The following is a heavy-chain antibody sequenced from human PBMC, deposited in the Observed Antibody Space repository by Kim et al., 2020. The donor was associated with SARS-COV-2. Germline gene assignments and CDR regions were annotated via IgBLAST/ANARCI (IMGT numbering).Heavy chain of an antibody. CDR2: IKSKTDGGTT. CDR3: TTDFPVYDNYYDSSGYYREYYFDY. CDR1: GFTFSNAW. V-gene: IGHV3-15*01. D-gene: IGHD3-22*01. J-gene: IGHJ4*02. Sequence: GGSLRLSCAASGFTFSNAWMSWVRQAPGKGLEWVGRIKSKTDGGTTDYAAPVKGRFTISRDDSKNTLYLQMNSLKTEDTAVYYCTTDFPVYDNYYDSSGYYREYYFDYWGQGTLVTVSS.